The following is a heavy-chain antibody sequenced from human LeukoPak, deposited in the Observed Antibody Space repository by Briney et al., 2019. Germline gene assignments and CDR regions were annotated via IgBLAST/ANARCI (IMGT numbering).Heavy chain of an antibody. CDR3: ARVLWFGEGNYYMDV. V-gene: IGHV4-61*01. J-gene: IGHJ6*03. CDR1: GGSISSGSYY. CDR2: IYYSGTT. Sequence: PSETLSLTCTVSGGSISSGSYYWSWIRQPPGKGLEWIAYIYYSGTTNYNPSLKSRITISVDTSKSQFSLKLSSVTAADTAVYYCARVLWFGEGNYYMDVWGKGTTVTISS. D-gene: IGHD3-10*01.